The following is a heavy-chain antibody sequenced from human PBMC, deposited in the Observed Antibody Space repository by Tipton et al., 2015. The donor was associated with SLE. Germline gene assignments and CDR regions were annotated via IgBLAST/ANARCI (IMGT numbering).Heavy chain of an antibody. CDR2: IYYSGST. CDR1: GDSITSYY. J-gene: IGHJ3*02. D-gene: IGHD6-19*01. CDR3: ARHDGQWDAFDI. Sequence: TLSLTCTVSGDSITSYYWSWIRQPPGKGLEWIGYIYYSGSTDYNPSLKSRVTMSVDTSRNQFFLKLSSVTAADTAVYYCARHDGQWDAFDIWGQGTMVTVSS. V-gene: IGHV4-59*08.